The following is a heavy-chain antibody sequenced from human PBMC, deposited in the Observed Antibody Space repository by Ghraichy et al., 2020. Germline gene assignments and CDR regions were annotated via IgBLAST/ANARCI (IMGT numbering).Heavy chain of an antibody. CDR3: ARSGGVVDY. V-gene: IGHV3-74*01. D-gene: IGHD2-8*02. J-gene: IGHJ4*02. Sequence: GGSLRLSCAASGFTFSTYWMHWVRQAPGKGLVWVSHINSDGTTTNYADSVKGRFTIPRDNDKNTLYLQMNSLRVDDTAVYYCARSGGVVDYWGQGTLVTVSS. CDR2: INSDGTTT. CDR1: GFTFSTYW.